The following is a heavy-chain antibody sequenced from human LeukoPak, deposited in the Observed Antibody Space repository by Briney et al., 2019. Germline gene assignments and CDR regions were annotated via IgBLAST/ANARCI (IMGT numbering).Heavy chain of an antibody. V-gene: IGHV5-10-1*01. J-gene: IGHJ4*02. CDR2: IDPSDSYT. D-gene: IGHD2-15*01. Sequence: GESLKISCKGSGYSFTNYWISWVRQVPGKGLEWMGRIDPSDSYTHYSPSFQGHVTISADKSISTAHLQWSSLKASDTAMYYCARRGCSGGSCYRGGYWGQGTLVTVAS. CDR1: GYSFTNYW. CDR3: ARRGCSGGSCYRGGY.